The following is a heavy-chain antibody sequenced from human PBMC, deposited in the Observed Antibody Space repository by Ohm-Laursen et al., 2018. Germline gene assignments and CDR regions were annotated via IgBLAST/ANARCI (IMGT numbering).Heavy chain of an antibody. V-gene: IGHV3-30*18. Sequence: SLRLSCAAPGFTFSSYAMSWVRQAPGKGLEWVAVISYDGSNKYYADSVKGRFTISRDNSKNTLYLQMNSLRAEDTAVYYCAKLLGDSSGLRELGYWGQGTLVTVSS. CDR2: ISYDGSNK. CDR3: AKLLGDSSGLRELGY. CDR1: GFTFSSYA. D-gene: IGHD3-22*01. J-gene: IGHJ4*02.